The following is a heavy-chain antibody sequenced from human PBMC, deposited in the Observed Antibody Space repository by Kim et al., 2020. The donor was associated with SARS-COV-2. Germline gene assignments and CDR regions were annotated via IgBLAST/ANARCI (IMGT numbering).Heavy chain of an antibody. Sequence: FQGRVTITADKSTSTAYMELSSLRSEDTAVYYCARGPPPSMVRGVIPFDYWGQGTLVTVSS. CDR3: ARGPPPSMVRGVIPFDY. V-gene: IGHV1-69*02. D-gene: IGHD3-10*01. J-gene: IGHJ4*02.